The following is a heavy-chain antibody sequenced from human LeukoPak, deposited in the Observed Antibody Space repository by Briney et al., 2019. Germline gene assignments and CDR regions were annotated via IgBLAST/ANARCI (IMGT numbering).Heavy chain of an antibody. V-gene: IGHV6-1*01. D-gene: IGHD3-10*01. CDR1: GDSVSSNSAA. CDR2: TYYRSKWYN. CDR3: SGSHNFYYYYGMDV. J-gene: IGHJ6*04. Sequence: SQTLSLTCAISGDSVSSNSAAGNWIRQSPSRGLEWLGGTYYRSKWYNDYAVSVKSRITINPDTSKNQFSLQLNSVTPEDTAVYYCSGSHNFYYYYGMDVWGKGTTVTVSS.